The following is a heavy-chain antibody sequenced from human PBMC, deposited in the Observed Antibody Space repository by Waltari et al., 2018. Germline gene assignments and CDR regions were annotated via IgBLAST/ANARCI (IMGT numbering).Heavy chain of an antibody. CDR1: GGSISSGGYY. CDR3: AKDSGGFDY. Sequence: VQLQESGPGLVKPSQTLSLTCTVSGGSISSGGYYWSWIRQHPGKGLEWVSVIYSGGSTYYADSVKGRFTISRDNSKNTLYLQMNSLRAEDTAVYYCAKDSGGFDYWGQGTLVTVSS. D-gene: IGHD1-26*01. CDR2: IYSGGST. V-gene: IGHV3-23*03. J-gene: IGHJ4*02.